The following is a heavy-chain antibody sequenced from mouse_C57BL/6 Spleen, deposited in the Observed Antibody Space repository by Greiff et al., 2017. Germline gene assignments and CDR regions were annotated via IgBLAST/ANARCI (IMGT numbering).Heavy chain of an antibody. J-gene: IGHJ4*01. V-gene: IGHV14-4*01. Sequence: LVESGAELVRPGASVKLSCTASGFNIKDDYMHWVKQRPEQGLEWIGWIDPENGDTEYASKFQGKATITADTSSNTAYLQLSSLTSEDTAVYYCTSAYYSNYEAMDYWGQGTSVTVSS. CDR2: IDPENGDT. CDR3: TSAYYSNYEAMDY. D-gene: IGHD2-5*01. CDR1: GFNIKDDY.